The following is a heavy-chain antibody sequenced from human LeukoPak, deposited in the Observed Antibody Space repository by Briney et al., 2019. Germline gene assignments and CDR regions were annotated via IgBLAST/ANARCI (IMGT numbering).Heavy chain of an antibody. CDR1: GXSFSGYY. CDR3: ARGSKYYDILG. CDR2: INHSGST. J-gene: IGHJ4*02. V-gene: IGHV4-34*01. D-gene: IGHD3-9*01. Sequence: ASETLSLTCAVYGXSFSGYYWSWIRQPPGKGLEWIGEINHSGSTNYNPSLKSRVTISVDTSKNQFSLKLSSVTAADTAVYYCARGSKYYDILGWGQGTLVTVSS.